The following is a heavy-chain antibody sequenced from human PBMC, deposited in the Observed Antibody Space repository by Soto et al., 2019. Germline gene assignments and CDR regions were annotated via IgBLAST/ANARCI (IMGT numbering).Heavy chain of an antibody. J-gene: IGHJ4*02. CDR2: IGTAGDT. D-gene: IGHD6-13*01. CDR3: AKSQEIGTHFFDS. Sequence: GGSLRLSCAASGFAFSSYWMHWVRQPTGKGLEWVSSIGTAGDTYYAVSVKGRFTISRDNAKNSLSLQMNSLRAGDMAVYFCAKSQEIGTHFFDSWGQGTQVTVSS. CDR1: GFAFSSYW. V-gene: IGHV3-13*01.